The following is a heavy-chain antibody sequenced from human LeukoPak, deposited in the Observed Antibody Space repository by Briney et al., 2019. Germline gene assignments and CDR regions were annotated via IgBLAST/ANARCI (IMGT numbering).Heavy chain of an antibody. D-gene: IGHD2-2*01. V-gene: IGHV3-30*18. CDR3: AKDRCCSSTSCPIDY. CDR2: ISYDGSNK. CDR1: GFTFSSYG. Sequence: GRSLRLSCAASGFTFSSYGMHWVRQAPGKGLEWVAVISYDGSNKYYADSVKGRFTISRDNSKNTLYLQMNSLRAEDTAVYYCAKDRCCSSTSCPIDYWGQGTLVTVSS. J-gene: IGHJ4*02.